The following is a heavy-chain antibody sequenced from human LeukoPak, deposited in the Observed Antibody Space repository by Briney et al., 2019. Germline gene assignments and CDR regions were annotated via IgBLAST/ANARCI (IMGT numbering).Heavy chain of an antibody. CDR2: IYYSGST. Sequence: SETLSLTCTVSSGSISSYYWSWIRQPPGKGLEWIGYIYYSGSTNYNPSLKSRVTISVDTSKNQFSLKLSSVTAADTAVYYCARLVRDGYRFDYWGQGTLVTVSS. V-gene: IGHV4-59*01. J-gene: IGHJ4*02. CDR3: ARLVRDGYRFDY. CDR1: SGSISSYY. D-gene: IGHD5-24*01.